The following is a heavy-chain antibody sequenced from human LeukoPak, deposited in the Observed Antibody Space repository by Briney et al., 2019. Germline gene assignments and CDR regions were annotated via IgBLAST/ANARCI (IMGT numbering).Heavy chain of an antibody. CDR3: ARSPYGYYGSGGYYYYGMDV. D-gene: IGHD3-10*01. CDR2: IYTSGST. J-gene: IGHJ6*02. Sequence: KPSETLSLTCTVSGGSISSYYWSWIRQPAGKGLEWIGRIYTSGSTNYNPSLKSRVTMSVDTSKNQFSLRLSSATAADTAVYYCARSPYGYYGSGGYYYYGMDVWGQGTTVTVSS. CDR1: GGSISSYY. V-gene: IGHV4-4*07.